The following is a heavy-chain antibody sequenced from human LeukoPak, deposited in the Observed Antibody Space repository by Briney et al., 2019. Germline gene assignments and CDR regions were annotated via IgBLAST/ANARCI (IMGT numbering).Heavy chain of an antibody. J-gene: IGHJ4*02. CDR3: ARLYYDSSGYYQICYFDY. V-gene: IGHV4-39*01. D-gene: IGHD3-22*01. Sequence: SETLSLTCTVSGGLISSSSYYWGWIRQPPGKGLEWIGSIYYSGSTYYNPSLKSRVTISVDTSKNQFSLNLSSVTAADTAVYYCARLYYDSSGYYQICYFDYWGQGTLVTVSS. CDR2: IYYSGST. CDR1: GGLISSSSYY.